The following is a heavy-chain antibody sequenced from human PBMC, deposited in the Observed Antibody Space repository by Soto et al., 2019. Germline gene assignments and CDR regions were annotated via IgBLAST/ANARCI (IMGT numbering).Heavy chain of an antibody. Sequence: ASVKVSCKASGYTFTGYYMHWVRQAPGQGLEWMGWINPNSGGTNYAQKFQGWVTMTRDTSIGTAYMELSRLRSDDTAVYYCARDPFRIWNWFDPWGQGTLVTLSS. CDR3: ARDPFRIWNWFDP. CDR2: INPNSGGT. CDR1: GYTFTGYY. J-gene: IGHJ5*02. D-gene: IGHD3-16*01. V-gene: IGHV1-2*04.